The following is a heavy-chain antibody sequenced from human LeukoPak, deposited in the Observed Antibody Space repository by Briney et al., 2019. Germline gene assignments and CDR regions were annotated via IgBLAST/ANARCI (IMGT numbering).Heavy chain of an antibody. CDR3: TIDPEELPNV. D-gene: IGHD1-26*01. CDR2: IKSKTDGGTA. CDR1: GFTFSNVW. V-gene: IGHV3-15*01. Sequence: GGSLRLSCAASGFTFSNVWMNWVRQAPGKGLEWVGRIKSKTDGGTADYAAPVKGRFTISRDASKNRLFLQMNSLKTDDTGVYYCTIDPEELPNVWGKGTTVTVSS. J-gene: IGHJ6*04.